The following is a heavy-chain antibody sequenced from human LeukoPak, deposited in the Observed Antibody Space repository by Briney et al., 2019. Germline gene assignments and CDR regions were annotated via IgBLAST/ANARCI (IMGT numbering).Heavy chain of an antibody. Sequence: SETLSLTCTVSGGSISSYYWSWIRQPPGKGLEWIGYIFYNGNTNYNPSLKSRVTISVDMSKNQFSLKVSSVTPADTAVYFCARRAAGDYFDSWGQGNLVTVSS. J-gene: IGHJ4*02. CDR2: IFYNGNT. CDR3: ARRAAGDYFDS. V-gene: IGHV4-59*12. D-gene: IGHD6-13*01. CDR1: GGSISSYY.